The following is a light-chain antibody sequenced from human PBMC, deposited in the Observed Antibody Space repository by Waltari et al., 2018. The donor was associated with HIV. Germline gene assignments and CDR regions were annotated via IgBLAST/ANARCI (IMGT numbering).Light chain of an antibody. CDR1: SSNIGAGYD. CDR3: QSFDSSLSGWV. J-gene: IGLJ3*02. CDR2: GNI. Sequence: QSVLTQPPSVSGAPGQRVTISCTGSSSNIGAGYDVHWYRDLPGTAPKLLIYGNINRPAGVPDRFAGSKSGTSASLAITGLQAEDEANYYCQSFDSSLSGWVFGGGTKLTVL. V-gene: IGLV1-40*01.